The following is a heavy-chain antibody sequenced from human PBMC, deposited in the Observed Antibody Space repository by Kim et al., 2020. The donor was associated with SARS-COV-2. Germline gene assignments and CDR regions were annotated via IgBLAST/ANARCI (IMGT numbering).Heavy chain of an antibody. V-gene: IGHV3-33*01. J-gene: IGHJ4*02. CDR3: ARDFYEFWSGFIDY. CDR2: IWYDGDNK. D-gene: IGHD3-3*01. CDR1: GFTFSSYG. Sequence: GGSLRLSCAASGFTFSSYGMHWVRQAPGKGLEWVAVIWYDGDNKYYAGSVKGRFIISRDNSKNTLYLQMNSLRAEDTAVYYCARDFYEFWSGFIDYWGQGTLVTVSS.